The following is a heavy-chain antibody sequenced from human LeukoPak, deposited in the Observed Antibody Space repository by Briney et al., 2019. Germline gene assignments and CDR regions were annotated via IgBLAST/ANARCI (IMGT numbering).Heavy chain of an antibody. V-gene: IGHV1-2*02. D-gene: IGHD1-14*01. J-gene: IGHJ3*02. CDR1: GYTFTGYY. CDR2: INPNSGGT. CDR3: ATPLLYRNDAFDI. Sequence: ASVKVSCKASGYTFTGYYMHWVRQAPGQGLEWMGWINPNSGGTNYAQKFQGRVTMTRDTSISTAYMELSSLRSEDTAVYYCATPLLYRNDAFDIWGQGTMVTVSS.